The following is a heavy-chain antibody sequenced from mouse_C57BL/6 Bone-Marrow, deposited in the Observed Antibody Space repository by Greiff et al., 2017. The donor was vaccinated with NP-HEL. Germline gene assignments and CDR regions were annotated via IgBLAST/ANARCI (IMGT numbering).Heavy chain of an antibody. CDR1: GYTFTDYY. Sequence: EVQLQQSGPELVKPGASVKISCKASGYTFTDYYMNWVKQSHGKSLEWIGDINPNNGGTSYNQKFKGKATLTVDKSSSTAYMELRSLTTEDSAVYYCARPLRYPWYFDVWGTGTTVTVSS. J-gene: IGHJ1*03. D-gene: IGHD1-1*01. CDR2: INPNNGGT. V-gene: IGHV1-26*01. CDR3: ARPLRYPWYFDV.